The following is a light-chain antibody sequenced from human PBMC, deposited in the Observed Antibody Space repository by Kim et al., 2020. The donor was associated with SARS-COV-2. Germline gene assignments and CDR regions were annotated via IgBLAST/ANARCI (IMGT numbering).Light chain of an antibody. V-gene: IGKV3-20*01. CDR2: GAS. Sequence: SPGEMATLSSRASQSVSCSYLAWYQQKAGQGPRLLIYGASSRATGIPDRFSGSGSGTDFTLTISRLEPEDFAVYYCQQYGSSPPYTFGQGTKLEI. J-gene: IGKJ2*01. CDR3: QQYGSSPPYT. CDR1: QSVSCSY.